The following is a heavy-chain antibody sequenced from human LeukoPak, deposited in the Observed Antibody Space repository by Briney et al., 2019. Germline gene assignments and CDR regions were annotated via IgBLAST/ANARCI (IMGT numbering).Heavy chain of an antibody. Sequence: SETLSLTCTVSGGSISSGGYYWSWIRQHPGKGLEWIVYIYYSGSTYYNPSLKSRVTISVDTSKNQFSLKLSSVTAADTAVYYCARDYCSGGSCYVNNWGQGTLVTVSS. V-gene: IGHV4-31*03. CDR1: GGSISSGGYY. CDR3: ARDYCSGGSCYVNN. D-gene: IGHD2-15*01. CDR2: IYYSGST. J-gene: IGHJ4*02.